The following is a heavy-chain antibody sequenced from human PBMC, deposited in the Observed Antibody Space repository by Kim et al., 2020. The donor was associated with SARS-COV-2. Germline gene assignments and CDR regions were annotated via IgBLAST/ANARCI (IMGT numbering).Heavy chain of an antibody. J-gene: IGHJ4*02. CDR2: TNNYGDA. Sequence: SETLSLTCTASGASISTQNYYWGWIRQPPGKGLEWIGSTNNYGDAYYNPSLKSRATISVDTSKNQFSLRLTSVTAAATAIYYCARYITVPASSSADYWGQGTLATVSS. D-gene: IGHD6-19*01. V-gene: IGHV4-39*07. CDR1: GASISTQNYY. CDR3: ARYITVPASSSADY.